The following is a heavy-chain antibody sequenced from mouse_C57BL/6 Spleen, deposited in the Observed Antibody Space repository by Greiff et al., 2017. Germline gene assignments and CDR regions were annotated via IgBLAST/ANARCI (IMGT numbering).Heavy chain of an antibody. D-gene: IGHD1-1*01. CDR1: GYTFTSYW. V-gene: IGHV1-50*01. Sequence: QVQLQQPGAELVKPGASVKLSCKASGYTFTSYWMQWVKQRPGQGLEWIGEIYPSDSYTNYNRKFKGKATLTVDTSSSTAYMQLSSLTSEYSAVYYCARFSNYAMDYWGQGTSVTVSS. J-gene: IGHJ4*01. CDR2: IYPSDSYT. CDR3: ARFSNYAMDY.